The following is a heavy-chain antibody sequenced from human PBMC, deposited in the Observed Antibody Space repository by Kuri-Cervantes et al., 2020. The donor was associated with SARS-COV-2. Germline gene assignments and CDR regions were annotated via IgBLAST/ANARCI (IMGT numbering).Heavy chain of an antibody. J-gene: IGHJ4*02. CDR3: AKDLNSITMVRGVISGTFDY. V-gene: IGHV3-30*02. Sequence: GESLKISCAASGFTFSNYGMHWVRQAPGKGLEWVAFIRYDGSNKYYADSVKGRFTISRDNSKNTLYLQMNSLRAEDTAVYYCAKDLNSITMVRGVISGTFDYWGQGTRVTVSS. D-gene: IGHD3-10*01. CDR1: GFTFSNYG. CDR2: IRYDGSNK.